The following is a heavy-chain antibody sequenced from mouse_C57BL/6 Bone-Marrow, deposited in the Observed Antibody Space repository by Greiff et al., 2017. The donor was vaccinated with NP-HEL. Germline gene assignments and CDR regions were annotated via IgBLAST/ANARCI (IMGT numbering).Heavy chain of an antibody. CDR2: ISSGGSYT. CDR1: GFTFSSYG. J-gene: IGHJ2*01. CDR3: ARHYYSNYFDY. V-gene: IGHV5-6*01. Sequence: EVQGVESGGDLVKPGGSLKLSCAASGFTFSSYGMSWVRQTPDKRLEWVATISSGGSYTYYPDSVKGRFTISRDTAQNTLYLQMSSLKSEDTAMYYCARHYYSNYFDYWGQGTTLTVSS. D-gene: IGHD2-5*01.